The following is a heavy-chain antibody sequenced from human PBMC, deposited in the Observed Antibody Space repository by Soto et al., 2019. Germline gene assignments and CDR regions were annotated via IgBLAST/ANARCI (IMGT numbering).Heavy chain of an antibody. CDR1: GFTFSTYG. V-gene: IGHV3-33*01. CDR3: GRDGALGDTAVVDS. CDR2: IWFDGSNK. J-gene: IGHJ4*02. Sequence: QVQLVESGGGVVQPGKSLRLSWTASGFTFSTYGMHWVRQAPGKGLEWVAVIWFDGSNKYHGDSLKGRFTISRDNSKNTMYLQMNNLRAEDTAVYFCGRDGALGDTAVVDSWGQGTLVTVSS. D-gene: IGHD5-18*01.